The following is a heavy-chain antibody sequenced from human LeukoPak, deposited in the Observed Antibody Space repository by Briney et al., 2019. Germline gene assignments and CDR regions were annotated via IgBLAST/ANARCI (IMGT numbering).Heavy chain of an antibody. CDR2: INPSSGDT. Sequence: ASVEVSCKASGYTFTGYYMHWVRQAPGQGLEWMGWINPSSGDTNYAQKFQGRVTLTTDTSISAAYMELTSLRSDDTAVYYCVLRYFDHWGQGTLVTVSS. V-gene: IGHV1-2*02. CDR3: VLRYFDH. D-gene: IGHD1-14*01. J-gene: IGHJ4*02. CDR1: GYTFTGYY.